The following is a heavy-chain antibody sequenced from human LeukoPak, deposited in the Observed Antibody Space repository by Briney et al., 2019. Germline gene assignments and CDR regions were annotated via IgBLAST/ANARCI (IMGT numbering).Heavy chain of an antibody. CDR1: GFTFSSSS. J-gene: IGHJ4*02. Sequence: GGSLRLSCAASGFTFSSSSISWVRQAPGKGLEWVSAITDAVGSTHYADSVKGRFTISSDNSENIVSLQMNNLRAEDTAVYYCARGRGLGVVSPYFDYWGQGTLVTVSS. V-gene: IGHV3-23*01. CDR3: ARGRGLGVVSPYFDY. D-gene: IGHD3-3*01. CDR2: ITDAVGST.